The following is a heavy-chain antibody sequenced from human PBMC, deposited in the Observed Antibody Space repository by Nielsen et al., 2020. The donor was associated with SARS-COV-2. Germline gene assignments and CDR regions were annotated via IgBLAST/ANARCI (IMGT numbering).Heavy chain of an antibody. V-gene: IGHV3-30*18. J-gene: IGHJ4*02. D-gene: IGHD3-3*01. CDR3: AKDDWSGAHQIGPDY. Sequence: GESLKISCAASGFTFRNHGMHWVRQVAGKGLEWVAIVSRDGSDTFYVDSLEGRFTISRDNSKNTVYLEMSSLRAEDTAVYHCAKDDWSGAHQIGPDYWGQGTLVTVSS. CDR2: VSRDGSDT. CDR1: GFTFRNHG.